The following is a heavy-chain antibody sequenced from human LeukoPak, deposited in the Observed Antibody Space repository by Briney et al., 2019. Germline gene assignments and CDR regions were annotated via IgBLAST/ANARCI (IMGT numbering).Heavy chain of an antibody. Sequence: ASVKVSCKASGYTFTTYGISWVRQAPGQGLEWMAWFSAYNGHTNYAQNFQDRVTMTTDTSTSTAYMELRSLRSDDTAVYYCAIDRYRYDSSVDAFDIWGQGTMVTVSS. V-gene: IGHV1-18*01. CDR1: GYTFTTYG. J-gene: IGHJ3*02. D-gene: IGHD3-22*01. CDR2: FSAYNGHT. CDR3: AIDRYRYDSSVDAFDI.